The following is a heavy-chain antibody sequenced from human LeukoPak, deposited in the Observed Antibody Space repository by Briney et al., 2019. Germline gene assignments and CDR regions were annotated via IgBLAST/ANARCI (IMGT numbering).Heavy chain of an antibody. CDR1: GYTFTEYY. D-gene: IGHD2-21*02. CDR2: ISPNNGGT. J-gene: IGHJ4*02. V-gene: IGHV1-2*02. Sequence: ASVKVSCKASGYTFTEYYIHWVRQAPGQGLELMGWISPNNGGTYSTQKLQDRVTMAWDTSISTDYMEVTGLRSDDTAMYYCARAAYCGGDCYYYFDYWGQGTLVTVSS. CDR3: ARAAYCGGDCYYYFDY.